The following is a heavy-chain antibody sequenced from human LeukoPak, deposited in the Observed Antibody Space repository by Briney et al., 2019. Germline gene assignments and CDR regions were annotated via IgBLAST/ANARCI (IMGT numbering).Heavy chain of an antibody. CDR2: IIPILGIA. D-gene: IGHD3-10*01. CDR3: ARGNTMVRGWNYYYGMDV. V-gene: IGHV1-69*04. J-gene: IGHJ6*02. CDR1: GGTFSSYA. Sequence: SVKVSCKASGGTFSSYAISWVRQAPGQGLEWMGRIIPILGIANYAQKFQGRVTITADKSTGTAYMELSSLRSDDTAVYYCARGNTMVRGWNYYYGMDVWGQGTTVTVSS.